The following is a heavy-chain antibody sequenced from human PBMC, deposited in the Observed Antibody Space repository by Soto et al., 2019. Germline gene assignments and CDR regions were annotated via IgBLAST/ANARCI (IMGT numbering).Heavy chain of an antibody. CDR2: VSSEGGTQ. CDR1: GFTFSTYA. V-gene: IGHV3-30-3*01. Sequence: QVQLVESGGGVVQPGGSLRLSCAASGFTFSTYAMQWVRQAPGKGLEWVAVVSSEGGTQFYADSVKGRFTISRDNSKNSLYLQMSSLTTEDAAIYYCARETYFSGHVLGNLDLWGRGTRVTVSS. D-gene: IGHD5-12*01. CDR3: ARETYFSGHVLGNLDL. J-gene: IGHJ2*01.